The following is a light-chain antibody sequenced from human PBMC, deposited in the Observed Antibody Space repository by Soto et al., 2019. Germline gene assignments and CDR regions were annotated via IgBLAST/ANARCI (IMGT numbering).Light chain of an antibody. Sequence: ETVLTQSPGTLSLSPGETATLSCRASQSIGSNSLAWYQQKPGQPPRLLIYGASNRATDIPDRFSGSGSGTDFTLTITRLESEDSAVYDCQQSEHSPITFGQGTRLEIK. CDR2: GAS. CDR3: QQSEHSPIT. CDR1: QSIGSNS. J-gene: IGKJ5*01. V-gene: IGKV3-20*01.